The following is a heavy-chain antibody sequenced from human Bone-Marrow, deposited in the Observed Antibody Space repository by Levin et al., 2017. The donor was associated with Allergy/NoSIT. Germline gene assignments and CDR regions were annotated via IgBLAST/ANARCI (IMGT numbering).Heavy chain of an antibody. D-gene: IGHD3-16*01. CDR2: INYGGTT. V-gene: IGHV4-39*01. CDR1: GGSLSSSSHY. J-gene: IGHJ6*02. CDR3: ARHGGHSRIYYYGMDV. Sequence: PSETLSLTCTVSGGSLSSSSHYWGWIRQPPGKGLEWIGSINYGGTTYSSPSLRGRVTMSVDTSKNQFSVRLRSVTAADTAVYYCARHGGHSRIYYYGMDVWGQGTAVTASS.